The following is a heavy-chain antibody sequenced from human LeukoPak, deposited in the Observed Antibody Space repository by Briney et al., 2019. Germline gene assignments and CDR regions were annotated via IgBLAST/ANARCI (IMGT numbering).Heavy chain of an antibody. V-gene: IGHV1-3*01. CDR2: INAGNGNT. CDR3: AALPGIVVALGAFDI. J-gene: IGHJ3*02. D-gene: IGHD3-22*01. Sequence: ASVKVSCKASGYTFTSYAMHWVRQAPGQRLEWMGWINAGNGNTKYSQKFQGRVTITRDTSASTAYMELSSLRSEDTAVYYCAALPGIVVALGAFDIWGQGTMVTVSS. CDR1: GYTFTSYA.